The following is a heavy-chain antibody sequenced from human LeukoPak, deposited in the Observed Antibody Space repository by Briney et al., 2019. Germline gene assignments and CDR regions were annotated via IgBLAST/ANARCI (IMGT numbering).Heavy chain of an antibody. D-gene: IGHD3-10*01. CDR1: GYTFTSYG. CDR2: ISAYNGNT. Sequence: ASVKVSCKASGYTFTSYGISWVRQAPGQGLEWMGWISAYNGNTNYAQKLQGRVTMTTDTSTSTAYMELRSLRSDDTAVYYCARDVSQGSGSYRNQAFDYWGQGTLVTVSS. J-gene: IGHJ4*02. V-gene: IGHV1-18*01. CDR3: ARDVSQGSGSYRNQAFDY.